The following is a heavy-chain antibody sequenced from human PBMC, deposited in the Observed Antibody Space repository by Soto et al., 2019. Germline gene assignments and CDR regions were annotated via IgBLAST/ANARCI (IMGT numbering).Heavy chain of an antibody. J-gene: IGHJ3*02. CDR3: ARDARLGYSRNNAFDI. D-gene: IGHD6-13*01. CDR2: IWYDGSNK. V-gene: IGHV3-33*01. CDR1: GFTFSSYG. Sequence: GGSLRLSCAASGFTFSSYGMHWVRQAPGKGLEWVAVIWYDGSNKYYADSVKGRFTISRDNSKNTLYLQMNSLRAEDTVVYYCARDARLGYSRNNAFDIWGQGTMVTVSS.